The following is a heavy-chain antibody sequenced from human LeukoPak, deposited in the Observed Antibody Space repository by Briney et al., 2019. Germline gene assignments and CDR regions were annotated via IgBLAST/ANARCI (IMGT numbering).Heavy chain of an antibody. Sequence: KSGGSLRLSCKGSGVTFGDYAVTWFRQAPGKRLEWVGFVRTKTHGGAPETAASVKGRFNVPRDDSEGIAYLQMTSLTTEDTAMYYCARINFRDYRGYTWFEPWGQGTLVTVSS. CDR2: VRTKTHGGAP. CDR1: GVTFGDYA. CDR3: ARINFRDYRGYTWFEP. D-gene: IGHD3-10*01. V-gene: IGHV3-49*05. J-gene: IGHJ5*02.